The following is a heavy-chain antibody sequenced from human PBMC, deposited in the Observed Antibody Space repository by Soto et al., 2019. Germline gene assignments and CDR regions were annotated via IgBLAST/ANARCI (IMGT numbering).Heavy chain of an antibody. CDR3: AKGSSGLRFLEWLSHHDY. CDR1: GFTFSSYA. D-gene: IGHD3-3*01. J-gene: IGHJ4*02. V-gene: IGHV3-23*01. CDR2: ISRIGSST. Sequence: EVQLLESGGGLVQPGGSLRLSCAASGFTFSSYAMSWVRQAPGKGLEWVSAISRIGSSTYYADSVKGRFTISRDNSKNTLYLQMNSLRAEDTAVYFCAKGSSGLRFLEWLSHHDYWGQGTLVTVSS.